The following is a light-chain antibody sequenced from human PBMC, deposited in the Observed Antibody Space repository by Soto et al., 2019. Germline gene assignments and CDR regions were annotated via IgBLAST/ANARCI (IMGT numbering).Light chain of an antibody. CDR3: QQYYGTPFT. CDR1: QSVLYSSNNKNY. CDR2: WAS. J-gene: IGKJ3*01. V-gene: IGKV4-1*01. Sequence: DIVMTQSPDSLAVSLGERATINCKSSQSVLYSSNNKNYLAWYQQKPGLPPKLLIYWASSRESGVPDRFSGSGSGTDFTLTISSLQAEDVAVYDCQQYYGTPFTFGPGTKVDIK.